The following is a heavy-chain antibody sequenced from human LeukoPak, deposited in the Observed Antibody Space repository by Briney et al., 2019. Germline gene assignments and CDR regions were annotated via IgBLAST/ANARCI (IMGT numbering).Heavy chain of an antibody. D-gene: IGHD1-1*01. J-gene: IGHJ5*02. CDR1: GYTFTSYG. CDR3: ARATYNWNDVANWFDP. V-gene: IGHV1-18*01. CDR2: ISAYNGNT. Sequence: GASVKVSCKASGYTFTSYGISWVRQAPGLGLEWMGWISAYNGNTNYAQKLQGRVTMTTDTSTSTAYMELRSLRSDDTAVYYCARATYNWNDVANWFDPWGQGTLVTVSS.